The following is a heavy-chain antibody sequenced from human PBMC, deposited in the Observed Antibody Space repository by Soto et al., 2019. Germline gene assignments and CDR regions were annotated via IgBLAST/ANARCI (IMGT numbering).Heavy chain of an antibody. CDR3: AKGSIEYSDSVDH. J-gene: IGHJ4*02. D-gene: IGHD5-12*01. CDR2: ISARGGSL. CDR1: GFSFSSYA. V-gene: IGHV3-23*01. Sequence: EVQLLESGGGLVQPGGSLRLACTASGFSFSSYAMVWVRQAPGKGLEWVSVISARGGSLYFADSVNGRFTISRDKSKKVLSLEMNNLRAEDTATDFCAKGSIEYSDSVDHGGQGTLVLVSS.